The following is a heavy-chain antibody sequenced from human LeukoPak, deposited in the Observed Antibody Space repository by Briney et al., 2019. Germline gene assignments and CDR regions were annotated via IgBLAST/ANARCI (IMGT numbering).Heavy chain of an antibody. CDR3: ARGGTTFEH. J-gene: IGHJ4*02. D-gene: IGHD1-1*01. CDR1: GFTFSSYS. Sequence: PGGSLRLSCAASGFTFSSYSMNWVRQAPGKGLEWVSSISSSTGYIYYADSVKGRFTISRDNAKNSLYLQMNSLRAEDTAVYYCARGGTTFEHWGQGTLVTVSS. V-gene: IGHV3-21*01. CDR2: ISSSTGYI.